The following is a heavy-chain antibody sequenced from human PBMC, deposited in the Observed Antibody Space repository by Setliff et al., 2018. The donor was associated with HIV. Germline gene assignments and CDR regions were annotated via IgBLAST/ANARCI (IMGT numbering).Heavy chain of an antibody. CDR1: GDSISGYY. D-gene: IGHD5-18*01. Sequence: NPSETLSLTCTSSGDSISGYYWSWIRQPAGKGLEWIGRMHTSGNTNYNPSLKSRVTMSVDTSKNQFSLRLSSVTAADTAVYYCARDQKGYSYGYFDSWGQ. V-gene: IGHV4-4*07. CDR3: ARDQKGYSYGYFDS. J-gene: IGHJ4*02. CDR2: MHTSGNT.